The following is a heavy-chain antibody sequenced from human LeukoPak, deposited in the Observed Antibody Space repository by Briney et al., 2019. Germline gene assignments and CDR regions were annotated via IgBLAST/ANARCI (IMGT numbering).Heavy chain of an antibody. D-gene: IGHD4-17*01. V-gene: IGHV3-7*01. Sequence: GGSLRLSCVASGFTFSSRDWMTWVRQAPGKGLEWVANIKQDGSEKNYVDSVKGRFTISRDNAKNSVDLQMNSLRAEDTAVYYCANYGDYDRNYYYYYMDVWGKGTTVTISS. CDR1: GFTFSSRDW. CDR2: IKQDGSEK. J-gene: IGHJ6*03. CDR3: ANYGDYDRNYYYYYMDV.